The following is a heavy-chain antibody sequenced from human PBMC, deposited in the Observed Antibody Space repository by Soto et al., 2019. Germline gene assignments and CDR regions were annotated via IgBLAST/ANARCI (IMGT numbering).Heavy chain of an antibody. CDR2: IYSGDTT. CDR1: GFTVSSNY. V-gene: IGHV3-53*01. Sequence: EVQLVESGGGLIQPGGSLRLSCAASGFTVSSNYMSWVRQAPGQGLEWVSVIYSGDTTYYADSVKGRFTTSRENSKNTLYLQMNSLRAEDTAVYYCARDLRTLYGMDVWGQGTTVTVSS. J-gene: IGHJ6*02. CDR3: ARDLRTLYGMDV.